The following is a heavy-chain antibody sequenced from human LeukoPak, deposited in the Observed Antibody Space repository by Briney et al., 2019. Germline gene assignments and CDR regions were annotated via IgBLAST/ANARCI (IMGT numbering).Heavy chain of an antibody. Sequence: GGSLRLSCAASGFTFSSYAMSWVRQAPGKGLEWVSAISGSGGSTYYADSVKGRFTISRDNAKNSLYLQMNSLRAEDTAVYYCARDGQLVDYWGQGTLVTVSS. CDR1: GFTFSSYA. D-gene: IGHD6-6*01. CDR3: ARDGQLVDY. V-gene: IGHV3-23*01. CDR2: ISGSGGST. J-gene: IGHJ4*02.